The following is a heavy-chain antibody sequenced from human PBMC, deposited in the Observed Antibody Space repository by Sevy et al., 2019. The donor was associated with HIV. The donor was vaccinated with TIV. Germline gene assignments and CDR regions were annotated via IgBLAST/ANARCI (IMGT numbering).Heavy chain of an antibody. D-gene: IGHD6-13*01. J-gene: IGHJ5*02. Sequence: GGSLRLSCAASGFTFSSYGMHWVRQAPGKGLEWVAVIWYDGSNKYYADSVKGRFTISRDNSKNTLYLQMNSLRAEDTAVYYCAKDLHPYSSQRWFDPWGQGTLVTVSS. CDR1: GFTFSSYG. CDR2: IWYDGSNK. CDR3: AKDLHPYSSQRWFDP. V-gene: IGHV3-33*06.